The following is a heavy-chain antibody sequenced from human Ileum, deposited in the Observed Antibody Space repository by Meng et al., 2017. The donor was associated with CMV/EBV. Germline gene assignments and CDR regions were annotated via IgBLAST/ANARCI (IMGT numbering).Heavy chain of an antibody. CDR2: IYSGGGT. J-gene: IGHJ4*02. Sequence: GESPKISCAASGFTVSSNYMSWVRQAPGKGLEWGSVIYSGGGTDYADSVKGRFTIPRDNSKNTLYLQMSSLRPEDTAVYYCAGSVGGLDYWGQGALVTVSS. D-gene: IGHD3-16*01. CDR1: GFTVSSNY. V-gene: IGHV3-66*02. CDR3: AGSVGGLDY.